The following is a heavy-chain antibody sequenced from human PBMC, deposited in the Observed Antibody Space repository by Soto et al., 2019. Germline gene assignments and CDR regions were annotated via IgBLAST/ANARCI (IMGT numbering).Heavy chain of an antibody. Sequence: ASVKVSCKASGYTFTGYYMHWVRQAPGQGLEWMGWINPNSGGTNYAQKFQGWVTMTRDTSISTAYMELGRLRSDDTAVYYCASNYYGSGTNYYGMDVWGQGTTVTVSS. CDR2: INPNSGGT. CDR1: GYTFTGYY. V-gene: IGHV1-2*04. J-gene: IGHJ6*02. CDR3: ASNYYGSGTNYYGMDV. D-gene: IGHD3-10*01.